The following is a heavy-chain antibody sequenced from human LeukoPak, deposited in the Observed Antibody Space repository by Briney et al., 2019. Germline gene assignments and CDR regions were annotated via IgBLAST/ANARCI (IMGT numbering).Heavy chain of an antibody. CDR3: ARGGWAVGYGRWFAFDY. Sequence: ASVKVSCKASGYTLTSYYIHWVRQVPGQGLEWMGIISPSTGDTSNAEKFQDRLTMTRDTSTTTVYMHLSSLTSDDTAVYYCARGGWAVGYGRWFAFDYWGQGTLVTVSA. J-gene: IGHJ4*02. V-gene: IGHV1-46*01. CDR2: ISPSTGDT. CDR1: GYTLTSYY. D-gene: IGHD3-10*01.